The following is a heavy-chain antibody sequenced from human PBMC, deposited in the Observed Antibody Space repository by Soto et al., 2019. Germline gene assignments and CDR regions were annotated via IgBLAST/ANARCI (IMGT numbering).Heavy chain of an antibody. Sequence: EVQLVESGGGLDKPGGSLRVSCAASGFTFTSYSMNWVRQAPGKGLEWVSSISGSSAYIYYADSVKGLFTISRDNAKNSLYLQMNSLRAEDTAVYYCAGQKDAFHIWGQGTMVAVSS. V-gene: IGHV3-21*01. CDR1: GFTFTSYS. J-gene: IGHJ3*02. CDR2: ISGSSAYI. CDR3: AGQKDAFHI.